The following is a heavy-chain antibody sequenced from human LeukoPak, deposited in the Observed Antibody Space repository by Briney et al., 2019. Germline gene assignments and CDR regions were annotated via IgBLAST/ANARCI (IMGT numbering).Heavy chain of an antibody. CDR1: GFTFSGYW. J-gene: IGHJ5*02. CDR3: ARKWFDP. Sequence: PGGSLRLSCEASGFTFSGYWMHWVRQAPGKGLVWVSRINGDGSGPSYADSVKGRFTVSRDNARNTLYLQMNSLRAEDTAVYYCARKWFDPWGQGTLVTVSS. V-gene: IGHV3-74*01. D-gene: IGHD1-14*01. CDR2: INGDGSGP.